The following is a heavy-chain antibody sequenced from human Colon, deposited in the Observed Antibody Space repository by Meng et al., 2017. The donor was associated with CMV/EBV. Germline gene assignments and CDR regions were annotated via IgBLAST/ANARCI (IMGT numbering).Heavy chain of an antibody. CDR1: GFTFNDYA. CDR2: ISSDGRNK. Sequence: SLKISCAASGFTFNDYAIYWVRQAPGKGLECVAVISSDGRNKYYADSVQGRFTISRGNSKNTLFLQMNSLRGGDTAVYYCARVSQRNNRNDPGRGMDVWGRVTTVTFSS. CDR3: ARVSQRNNRNDPGRGMDV. J-gene: IGHJ6*02. V-gene: IGHV3-30*04. D-gene: IGHD1-1*01.